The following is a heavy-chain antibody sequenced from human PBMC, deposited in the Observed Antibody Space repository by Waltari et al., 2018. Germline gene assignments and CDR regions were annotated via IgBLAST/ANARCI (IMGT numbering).Heavy chain of an antibody. D-gene: IGHD2-15*01. V-gene: IGHV4-4*02. CDR2: IHHSGRT. CDR1: GGSISYNYW. CDR3: AADRGNGLYFDY. J-gene: IGHJ4*02. Sequence: QVQLQEWGPGRVTPSGTLSRTCAVYGGSISYNYWWSWVRQFLGKGLEWIGQIHHSGRTYSTPSLKSRITISVDKSKNQFSLNLSSVNDADTAVYYCAADRGNGLYFDYWGQGTLVTVSS.